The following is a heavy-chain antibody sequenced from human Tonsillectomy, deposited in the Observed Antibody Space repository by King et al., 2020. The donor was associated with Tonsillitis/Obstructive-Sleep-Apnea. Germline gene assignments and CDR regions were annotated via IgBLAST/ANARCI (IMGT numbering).Heavy chain of an antibody. D-gene: IGHD6-19*01. CDR3: AWEFNSGCWGPDY. CDR2: INTNTGNP. J-gene: IGHJ4*02. V-gene: IGHV7-4-1*02. Sequence: LQLVQSGSELKKPGASVKISCKASGYTFTNYAMMWVRQAPGQGLEWMGWINTNTGNPTYGQDFTGRFVFSFDTSVRTAYLQISGLTPEDTAVYYCAWEFNSGCWGPDYWGQGTLVTVSA. CDR1: GYTFTNYA.